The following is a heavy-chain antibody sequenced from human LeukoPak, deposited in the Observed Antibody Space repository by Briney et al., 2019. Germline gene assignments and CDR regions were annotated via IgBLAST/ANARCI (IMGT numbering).Heavy chain of an antibody. CDR3: ARVLRYCSGGNCYSGGLGYMDV. J-gene: IGHJ6*03. Sequence: GGSLRLSCAASGFTFSSYWMSWVRQAPGKELEWVANIKQDGSEKYYVDSVKGRFTISRDNAKNSLFLQMNSLRAEDTAVYYCARVLRYCSGGNCYSGGLGYMDVWGKGTTVTISS. V-gene: IGHV3-7*03. CDR1: GFTFSSYW. CDR2: IKQDGSEK. D-gene: IGHD2-15*01.